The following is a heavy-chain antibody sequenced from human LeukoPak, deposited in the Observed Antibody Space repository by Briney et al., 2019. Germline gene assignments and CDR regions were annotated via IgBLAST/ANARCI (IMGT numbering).Heavy chain of an antibody. CDR1: GGSVSSGSYY. Sequence: SETLSLTCTVSGGSVSSGSYYWSWIRQPPGKGLEWIGEINHSGSTNYNPSLKSRVTISVDTSKNQFSLKLSSVTAADTAVYYCARARPYYYDSSGYYYVPFFDYWGQGTLVTVSS. J-gene: IGHJ4*02. V-gene: IGHV4-61*01. D-gene: IGHD3-22*01. CDR2: INHSGST. CDR3: ARARPYYYDSSGYYYVPFFDY.